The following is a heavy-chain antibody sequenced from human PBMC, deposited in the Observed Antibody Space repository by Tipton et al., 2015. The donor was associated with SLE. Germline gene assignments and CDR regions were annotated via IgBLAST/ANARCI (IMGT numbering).Heavy chain of an antibody. V-gene: IGHV4-59*11. J-gene: IGHJ3*02. CDR1: AGSISSHY. CDR3: ARLEEEVAFDI. Sequence: TLSLTCTVSAGSISSHYWSWIRQPPGKGLAWIGYIYYSRSTNYHPSLKSRVNISVDTSKNLFSLKLSSVTAADTAVYYCARLEEEVAFDIWGQGTMVTVSS. CDR2: IYYSRST. D-gene: IGHD6-6*01.